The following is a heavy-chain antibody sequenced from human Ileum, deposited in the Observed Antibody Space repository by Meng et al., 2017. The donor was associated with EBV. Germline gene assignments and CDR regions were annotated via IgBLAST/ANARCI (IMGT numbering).Heavy chain of an antibody. CDR2: IYYSGTT. CDR1: GGPVSISSYY. V-gene: IGHV4-61*01. J-gene: IGHJ4*02. D-gene: IGHD5-18*01. Sequence: QVQLQESGPGPVKPSETLSLTCTVSGGPVSISSYYWSWFRQPPGKGLEWIGYIYYSGTTNYNPSLESRVTISVDTSKNQFSLKLRSVAASDTAVYYCARGWDTAMDSGWGQGTLVTVSS. CDR3: ARGWDTAMDSG.